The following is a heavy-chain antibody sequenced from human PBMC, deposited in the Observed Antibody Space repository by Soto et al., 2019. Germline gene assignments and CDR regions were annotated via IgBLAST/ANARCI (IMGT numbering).Heavy chain of an antibody. CDR3: ARCGRGIAAATYYFDY. V-gene: IGHV4-4*02. Sequence: QVQLQESGPGLVKPSGTLSLTCAVSSGSISSSNWWSWVRQPPGKGREWIGEIYHSGSTNYNPSLKSRVTISVDKSKNQFSLKLSSVTAADTAVYYCARCGRGIAAATYYFDYWGQGTLVTVSS. CDR2: IYHSGST. CDR1: SGSISSSNW. D-gene: IGHD6-13*01. J-gene: IGHJ4*02.